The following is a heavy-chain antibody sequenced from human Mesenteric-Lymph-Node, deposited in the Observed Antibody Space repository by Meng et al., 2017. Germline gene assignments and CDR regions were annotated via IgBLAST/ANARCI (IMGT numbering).Heavy chain of an antibody. V-gene: IGHV1-2*06. CDR2: INPNSGGT. CDR3: ARDYGDYESPYAFDI. CDR1: GYTFTGYY. Sequence: ASVKVSCKASGYTFTGYYMHWVRQAPGQGLEWMGRINPNSGGTNYAQKFQGRVTMTRDTSISTAYMELSSLRSEDTAVYYCARDYGDYESPYAFDIWGQGTMVTVSS. J-gene: IGHJ3*02. D-gene: IGHD4-17*01.